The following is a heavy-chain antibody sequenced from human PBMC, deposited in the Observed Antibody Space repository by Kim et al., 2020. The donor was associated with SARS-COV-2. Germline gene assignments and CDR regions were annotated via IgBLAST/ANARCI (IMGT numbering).Heavy chain of an antibody. Sequence: STTYNPALKSRVTMSVDTSKNQFSLKLSSVTAADTAVYYCARGTTMGVDPWGQGTLVTVSS. V-gene: IGHV4-4*07. CDR3: ARGTTMGVDP. CDR2: ST. D-gene: IGHD3-10*01. J-gene: IGHJ5*02.